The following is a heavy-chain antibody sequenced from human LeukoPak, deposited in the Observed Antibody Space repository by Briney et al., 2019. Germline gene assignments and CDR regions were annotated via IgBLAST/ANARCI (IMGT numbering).Heavy chain of an antibody. CDR1: GFTFSSCA. D-gene: IGHD6-6*01. Sequence: GGSLRLSCAVSGFTFSSCAMHWVRQAPGKGLEWVAVISYDGSNKYYADSVKGRFTISRDNSKNTLYLQMNRLRAEDTAVYYCASNPRRAYWFDPWGQGTLVTVSS. J-gene: IGHJ5*02. CDR2: ISYDGSNK. CDR3: ASNPRRAYWFDP. V-gene: IGHV3-30-3*01.